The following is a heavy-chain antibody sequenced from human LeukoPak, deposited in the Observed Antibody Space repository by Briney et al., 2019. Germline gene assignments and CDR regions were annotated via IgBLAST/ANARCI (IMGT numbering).Heavy chain of an antibody. CDR1: GGSISSYY. J-gene: IGHJ5*02. CDR2: IYTSGST. D-gene: IGHD5-12*01. V-gene: IGHV4-4*07. Sequence: PSETLSLTCTVSGGSISSYYWSWIRQPAGKGLEWIGRIYTSGSTNYNPSLKSRVTMSVDTSKNQFSLKLSPVTAADTAVYYCARESGWLRWSWFDPWGQGTLVTVSS. CDR3: ARESGWLRWSWFDP.